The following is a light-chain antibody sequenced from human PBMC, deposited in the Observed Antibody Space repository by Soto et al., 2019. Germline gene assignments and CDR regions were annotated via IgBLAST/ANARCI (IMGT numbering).Light chain of an antibody. Sequence: DIQMTQSPSSLSASVGDRVTISCRASQNISTYLNWYQQKPGKAPKFLIYAASSLPSGVPSRFSGSGSGTDFTLSISSLQPEDFATYYCQESYRTPFTFGPGTKVDIK. CDR2: AAS. J-gene: IGKJ3*01. CDR1: QNISTY. CDR3: QESYRTPFT. V-gene: IGKV1-39*01.